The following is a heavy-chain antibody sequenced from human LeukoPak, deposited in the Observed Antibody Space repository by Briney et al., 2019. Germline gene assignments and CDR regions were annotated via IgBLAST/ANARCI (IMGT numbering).Heavy chain of an antibody. D-gene: IGHD3-16*01. CDR3: ARDIREYASYYMDD. Sequence: ASVKVSCKASGYSFTTYGVSWVRQAPGQGLEWMGRISAYNGNTNYAHKFQDRATITTDTSTSTAYMELRSLRSDDTAVYYCARDIREYASYYMDDWGKGTTVTVSS. CDR2: ISAYNGNT. CDR1: GYSFTTYG. J-gene: IGHJ6*03. V-gene: IGHV1-18*01.